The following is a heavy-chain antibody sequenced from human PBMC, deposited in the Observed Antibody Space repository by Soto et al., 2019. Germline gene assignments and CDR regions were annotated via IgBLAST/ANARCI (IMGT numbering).Heavy chain of an antibody. V-gene: IGHV3-23*01. D-gene: IGHD6-19*01. Sequence: GGSLRLSCAASGFTFSNYAMSWVRQAPGKGLEWVSAISENGGSTYYADSVKGRFTISRDNSKSALSLQMNSLRAEDTAVYYCARGGRYSSGPFDYWGQGTLVTVSS. J-gene: IGHJ4*02. CDR1: GFTFSNYA. CDR3: ARGGRYSSGPFDY. CDR2: ISENGGST.